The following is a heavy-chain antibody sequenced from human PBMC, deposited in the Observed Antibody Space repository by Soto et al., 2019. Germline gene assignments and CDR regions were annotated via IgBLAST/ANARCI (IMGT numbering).Heavy chain of an antibody. Sequence: VASVKVSCKASGGTFSSYAISWVRQAPEQGLEWMGGIIPIFGTANYAQKFQGRVTITADESTSTAYMELSSLRSEDTAVYYCARERYLGIPFDYWGQGTLVTVSS. J-gene: IGHJ4*02. CDR2: IIPIFGTA. CDR3: ARERYLGIPFDY. V-gene: IGHV1-69*13. CDR1: GGTFSSYA. D-gene: IGHD3-9*01.